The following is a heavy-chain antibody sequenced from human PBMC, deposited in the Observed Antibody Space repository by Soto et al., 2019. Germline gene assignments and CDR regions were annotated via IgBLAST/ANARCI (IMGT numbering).Heavy chain of an antibody. D-gene: IGHD2-15*01. J-gene: IGHJ3*02. V-gene: IGHV1-18*01. CDR3: ARDRVVEIPTHDALDI. CDR1: GYTFTSYG. Sequence: ASVKVSCKASGYTFTSYGISWVRQAPGQGLEWMGWISAYNGNTNYAQKLQGRVTMTTDTSTSTAYMELRSLRSDDTAVYYCARDRVVEIPTHDALDIWGKGTMVTVSS. CDR2: ISAYNGNT.